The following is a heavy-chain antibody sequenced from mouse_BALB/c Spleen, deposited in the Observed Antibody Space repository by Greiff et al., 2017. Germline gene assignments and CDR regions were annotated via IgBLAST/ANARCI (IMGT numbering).Heavy chain of an antibody. V-gene: IGHV2-2*02. CDR2: IWSGGST. J-gene: IGHJ4*01. CDR1: GFSLTSYG. Sequence: VQGVESGPGLVQPSQSLSITCTASGFSLTSYGVHWVRQSPGKGLEWLGVIWSGGSTDYNAAFISRLSISKDNSKSKVFFKMNSLQANDTAIYYCARNRDAMDYWGQGTSVTVSS. CDR3: ARNRDAMDY. D-gene: IGHD3-3*01.